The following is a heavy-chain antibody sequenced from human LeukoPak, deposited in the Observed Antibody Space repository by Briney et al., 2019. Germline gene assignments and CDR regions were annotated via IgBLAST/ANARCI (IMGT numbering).Heavy chain of an antibody. CDR1: GGTFSSYA. D-gene: IGHD4-17*01. J-gene: IGHJ4*02. CDR3: ATLQLDDYGDSTIDY. CDR2: IIPILGIA. Sequence: ASVKVSCKASGGTFSSYAISWVRQAPGQGLEWMGRIIPILGIANYAQKFQGRVTITADKSTSTAYMELSSLRSEDTAVYYCATLQLDDYGDSTIDYWGQGTLVTVSS. V-gene: IGHV1-69*04.